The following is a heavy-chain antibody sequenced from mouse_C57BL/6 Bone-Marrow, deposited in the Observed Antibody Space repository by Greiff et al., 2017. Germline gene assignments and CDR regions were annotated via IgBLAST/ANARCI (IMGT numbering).Heavy chain of an antibody. D-gene: IGHD1-1*01. CDR1: GYTFTSYW. Sequence: QVQLQQPGAELVKPGASVKLSCKASGYTFTSYWMHWVKQRPGQGLEWIGMIHPNSGSTNYNEKFKSKATLTVDKSSSTAYMQLSSLTSEDSAVYYCARTYYCGSSYRDYWGQGTTLTVSS. CDR2: IHPNSGST. CDR3: ARTYYCGSSYRDY. J-gene: IGHJ2*01. V-gene: IGHV1-64*01.